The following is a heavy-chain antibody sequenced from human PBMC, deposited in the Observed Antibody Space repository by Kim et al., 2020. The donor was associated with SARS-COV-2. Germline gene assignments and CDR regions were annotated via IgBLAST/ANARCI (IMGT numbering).Heavy chain of an antibody. J-gene: IGHJ3*02. Sequence: SETLSLTCTVSGGSISSSSYYWGWIRQPPGKGLEWIGSIYYSGSTYYNPSLKSRVTISVDTSKNQFSLKLSSVTAADTAVYYCARLIGAVVDDAFDIWGQGTMVTVSS. D-gene: IGHD2-15*01. V-gene: IGHV4-39*01. CDR1: GGSISSSSYY. CDR2: IYYSGST. CDR3: ARLIGAVVDDAFDI.